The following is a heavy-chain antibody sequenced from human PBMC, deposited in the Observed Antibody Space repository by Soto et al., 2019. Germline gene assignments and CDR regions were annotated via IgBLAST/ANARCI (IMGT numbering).Heavy chain of an antibody. CDR2: ISWNSGKT. J-gene: IGHJ4*02. V-gene: IGHV3-9*01. CDR1: GFIFEDYA. Sequence: EVQLVESGGGLVQPGRSLKVSCAGSGFIFEDYAMHWVRQPPGKGLEWVSSISWNSGKTAYADPVQGRFTISRDNVKKSLRLQMRSLTTEDTALYYCVKGNNESIQAAGYFHYWGQGVQVTVSS. D-gene: IGHD2-21*01. CDR3: VKGNNESIQAAGYFHY.